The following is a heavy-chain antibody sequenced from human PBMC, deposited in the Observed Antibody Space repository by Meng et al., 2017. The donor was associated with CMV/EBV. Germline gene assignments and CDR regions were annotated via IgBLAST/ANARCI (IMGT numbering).Heavy chain of an antibody. V-gene: IGHV1-2*02. D-gene: IGHD4-17*01. CDR2: INPNSGDT. J-gene: IGHJ5*02. CDR3: TRDAHLTTVTPNWFDP. CDR1: GDTFTDYY. Sequence: HVQLVQSGAELSKPGASVNVSCKASGDTFTDYYMHWVRQAPGQGLEWMGCINPNSGDTNYAQKFQGRVTMTRDTSISTAYMELSRLRSDDTAVYYCTRDAHLTTVTPNWFDPWGQGTLVTVSS.